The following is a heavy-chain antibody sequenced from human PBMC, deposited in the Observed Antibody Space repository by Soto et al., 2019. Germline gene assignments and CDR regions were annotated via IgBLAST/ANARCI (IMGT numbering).Heavy chain of an antibody. CDR2: IWYDGSNK. CDR1: GFTFSSYG. D-gene: IGHD2-15*01. J-gene: IGHJ2*01. V-gene: IGHV3-33*01. Sequence: QVQLVESGGGVVQPGRSLRLSCAASGFTFSSYGMHWVRQAPGKGLEWVAVIWYDGSNKYYADSVKGRFTISRDNSKNALDLQMHSLRAEDTAVYYCARDSGYCSGVSCYSGPRYFDLWGRGTLVTVSS. CDR3: ARDSGYCSGVSCYSGPRYFDL.